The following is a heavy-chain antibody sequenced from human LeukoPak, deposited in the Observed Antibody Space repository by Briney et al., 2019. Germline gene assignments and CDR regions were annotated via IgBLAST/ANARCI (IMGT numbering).Heavy chain of an antibody. CDR2: IQYDGSNK. CDR3: AKTQRGYYYGSASYFDY. V-gene: IGHV3-30*02. J-gene: IGHJ4*02. CDR1: GFTFSNYG. Sequence: PGGSLRLSCAASGFTFSNYGMYWVRQAPGKGLEWVAFIQYDGSNKYYADSVKGRFTVSRDNSKNTLYLQMNSLRVEDSAVYYCAKTQRGYYYGSASYFDYWGQGTLVTVSS. D-gene: IGHD3-10*01.